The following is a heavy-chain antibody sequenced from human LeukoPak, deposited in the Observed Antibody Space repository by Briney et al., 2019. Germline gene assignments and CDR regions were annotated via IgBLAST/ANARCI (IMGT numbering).Heavy chain of an antibody. V-gene: IGHV4-34*01. J-gene: IGHJ4*02. CDR2: ISNSGST. Sequence: PSETLSLTCAVYGGSFSGYYWSWIRQPPGKGLEWIGSISNSGSTYYNPSLKSRVTISVDTSNNQFSLKLSSVTAADTAVYYCATTTIRLGYWGQGTLVTVSS. CDR3: ATTTIRLGY. CDR1: GGSFSGYY. D-gene: IGHD1-26*01.